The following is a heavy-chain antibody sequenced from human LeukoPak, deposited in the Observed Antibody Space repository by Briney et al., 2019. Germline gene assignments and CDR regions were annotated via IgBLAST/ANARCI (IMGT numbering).Heavy chain of an antibody. V-gene: IGHV3-48*03. Sequence: GGSLRLSCAASGFTFSSYEMNWVRQAPGKGLEWVSYISSSGTTIYYADSVKGRFTVSRDNAKNSLYLQMNSLRAEDTAVYYCARDPSDDAFDIWGQGTMVTVSS. J-gene: IGHJ3*02. CDR2: ISSSGTTI. CDR1: GFTFSSYE. CDR3: ARDPSDDAFDI.